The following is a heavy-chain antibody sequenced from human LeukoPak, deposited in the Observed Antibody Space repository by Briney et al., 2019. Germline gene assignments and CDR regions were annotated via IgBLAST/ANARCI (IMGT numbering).Heavy chain of an antibody. D-gene: IGHD3-3*01. V-gene: IGHV4-4*07. Sequence: SETLSLTCTVSGASVGSYYWIWIRQPAGRGLEWIGRIDASGSTNYNPSLKSRVTMSVDSSKNQFSLKVSSVTAADTAVYYCARTFWSGYPYAFGIWGQGTMVTVSS. CDR3: ARTFWSGYPYAFGI. CDR2: IDASGST. CDR1: GASVGSYY. J-gene: IGHJ3*02.